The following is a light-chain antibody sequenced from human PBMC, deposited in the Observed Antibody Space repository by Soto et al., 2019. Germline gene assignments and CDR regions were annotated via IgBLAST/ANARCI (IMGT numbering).Light chain of an antibody. Sequence: PGERATLSCRASQRVTSRYLAWYQQKPGQAPRLLIYGVSSRATGIPDRFSGSGSGTDFTLTISRLEPEDFAVYYCQQYTSSPRMFGQGTKVEIK. V-gene: IGKV3-20*01. J-gene: IGKJ1*01. CDR3: QQYTSSPRM. CDR1: QRVTSRY. CDR2: GVS.